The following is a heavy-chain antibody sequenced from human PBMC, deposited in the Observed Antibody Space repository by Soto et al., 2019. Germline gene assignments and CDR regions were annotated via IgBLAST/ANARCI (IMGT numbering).Heavy chain of an antibody. Sequence: SVKVSFKASGGTFSSYAISWVRQAPGQGLEWMGGIIPIFGTANYAQKFQGRVTITADESTSTAYMELSSLRSEDTAVYYCARGWYTNYYYYYGMDVWGQGTTVTVSS. CDR2: IIPIFGTA. CDR1: GGTFSSYA. CDR3: ARGWYTNYYYYYGMDV. V-gene: IGHV1-69*13. D-gene: IGHD1-1*01. J-gene: IGHJ6*02.